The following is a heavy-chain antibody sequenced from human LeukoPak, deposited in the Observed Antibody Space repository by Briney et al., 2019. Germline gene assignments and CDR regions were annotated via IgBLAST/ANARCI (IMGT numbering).Heavy chain of an antibody. V-gene: IGHV4-59*01. D-gene: IGHD3-22*01. Sequence: SETLSLTCTVSGGSISSYYWSWIRQPPGKGLEWIGDIYYSGSTNYNPSLKSRVTISVDTSKNQFSLKLSSVTAADTAVYYCARADDSSGYYYYDFDYWGQGTLVTVSS. J-gene: IGHJ4*02. CDR3: ARADDSSGYYYYDFDY. CDR2: IYYSGST. CDR1: GGSISSYY.